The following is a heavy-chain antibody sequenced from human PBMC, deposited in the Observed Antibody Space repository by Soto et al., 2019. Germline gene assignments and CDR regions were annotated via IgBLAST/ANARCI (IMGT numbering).Heavy chain of an antibody. CDR1: GYTFTSYG. V-gene: IGHV1-18*01. CDR2: ISAYNGNT. CDR3: ARDGLHPYYDFWSGYLS. J-gene: IGHJ4*02. D-gene: IGHD3-3*01. Sequence: ASVKVSCKASGYTFTSYGISWVRQAPGQGLEWMGWISAYNGNTNYAQKLQGRVTMTTDTSTSTAYMELRSLRSDDTAVYYCARDGLHPYYDFWSGYLSWGQGTLVTVSS.